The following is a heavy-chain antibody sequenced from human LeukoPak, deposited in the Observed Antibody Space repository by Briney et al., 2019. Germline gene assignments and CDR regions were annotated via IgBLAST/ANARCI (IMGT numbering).Heavy chain of an antibody. V-gene: IGHV3-23*01. CDR1: GFTFSSYA. CDR3: AKDSRASYYDSSGYVRYFDY. D-gene: IGHD3-22*01. Sequence: GGSLRLSCAASGFTFSSYAMSWVRQAPGEGLEWVSAISGSGGSTYYADSVKGRFTISRENFKNTLYLQMNSLRAEDTPVYYCAKDSRASYYDSSGYVRYFDYWGQGTLVTVSS. CDR2: ISGSGGST. J-gene: IGHJ4*02.